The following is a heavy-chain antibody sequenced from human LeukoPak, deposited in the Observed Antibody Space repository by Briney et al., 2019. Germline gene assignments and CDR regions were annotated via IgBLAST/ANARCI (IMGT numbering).Heavy chain of an antibody. CDR2: VIPIFGTP. D-gene: IGHD5-18*01. CDR1: GGTFSSYA. J-gene: IGHJ6*03. Sequence: SVKVSCKASGGTFSSYAIAWVRQAPGQGLGWMGGVIPIFGTPNYAQKFQGRVTITTDESTSTAYMELSSLRSEDTAIYYCARDTTMVTGYYYYIDVWGKGTTVTVSS. CDR3: ARDTTMVTGYYYYIDV. V-gene: IGHV1-69*05.